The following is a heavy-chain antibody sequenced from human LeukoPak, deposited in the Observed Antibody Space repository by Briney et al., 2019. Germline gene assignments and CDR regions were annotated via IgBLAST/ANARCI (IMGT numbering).Heavy chain of an antibody. CDR2: ISSSSSYI. CDR3: ARRGYSSGWYDVFDI. CDR1: GFSFSRYW. J-gene: IGHJ3*02. D-gene: IGHD6-19*01. Sequence: GGSLRLSCAASGFSFSRYWMSWVRQAPGKGLEWVSSISSSSSYIYYADSVKGRFTISRDNAKNSLYLQMNSLRAEDTAVYYCARRGYSSGWYDVFDIWGQGTMVTVSS. V-gene: IGHV3-21*01.